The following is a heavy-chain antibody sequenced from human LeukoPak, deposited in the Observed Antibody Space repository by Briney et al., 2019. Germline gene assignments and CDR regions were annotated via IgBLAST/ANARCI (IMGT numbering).Heavy chain of an antibody. Sequence: GGSLRLSCAASGFTFSSYAMSWVCQAPGKGLEWVSAISGSGGSTYYADSVKGRFTISRGNSKNTLYLQMNSLRAEDTAVYYCAKESLWFGELYPDDPWGQGTLVTVSS. D-gene: IGHD3-10*01. CDR3: AKESLWFGELYPDDP. CDR1: GFTFSSYA. CDR2: ISGSGGST. V-gene: IGHV3-23*01. J-gene: IGHJ5*02.